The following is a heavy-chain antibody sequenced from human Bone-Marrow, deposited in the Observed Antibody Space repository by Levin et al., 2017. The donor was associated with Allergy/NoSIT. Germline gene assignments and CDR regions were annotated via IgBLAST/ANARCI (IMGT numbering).Heavy chain of an antibody. D-gene: IGHD3-22*01. CDR3: ARGIGPRVYDSSGWGSHYFDY. CDR1: GDSVSSNSAA. CDR2: TYYRSKWYN. J-gene: IGHJ4*02. Sequence: PSETLSLTCAISGDSVSSNSAAWNWIRQSPSRGLEWLGRTYYRSKWYNDYAVSVKSRITINPDTSKNQFSLQLNSVTPEDTAVYYCARGIGPRVYDSSGWGSHYFDYWGQGTLVTVSS. V-gene: IGHV6-1*01.